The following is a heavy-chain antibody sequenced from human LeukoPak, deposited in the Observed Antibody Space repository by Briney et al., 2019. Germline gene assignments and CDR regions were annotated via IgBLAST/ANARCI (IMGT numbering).Heavy chain of an antibody. V-gene: IGHV4-59*01. CDR1: GGSISSYY. CDR3: AKDPPAIPNEIWFGELLHSPY. Sequence: PSETLSLTCTVSGGSISSYYWSWIRQPPGKGLEWIGYIYYSGSTNYNPSLKSRVTISVDTSKNQFSLKLSSVTATDTAVYYCAKDPPAIPNEIWFGELLHSPYWGQGTLVTVSS. J-gene: IGHJ4*02. D-gene: IGHD3-10*01. CDR2: IYYSGST.